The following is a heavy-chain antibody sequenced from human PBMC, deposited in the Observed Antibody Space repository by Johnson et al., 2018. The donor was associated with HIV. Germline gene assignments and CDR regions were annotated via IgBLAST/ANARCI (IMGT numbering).Heavy chain of an antibody. J-gene: IGHJ3*02. D-gene: IGHD6-19*01. Sequence: VQLVESGGGLVQPGGSLRLSCAASGFTFSSYWMHWVRQAPGKGLVWVSRINNDGSNKYYADSVKGRFTISRDNSKNTLYLQMNSLRAEDTAVYYCARDDSSGWYGLGAFDIWGQGTMVTVSS. CDR1: GFTFSSYW. CDR3: ARDDSSGWYGLGAFDI. V-gene: IGHV3-74*01. CDR2: INNDGSNK.